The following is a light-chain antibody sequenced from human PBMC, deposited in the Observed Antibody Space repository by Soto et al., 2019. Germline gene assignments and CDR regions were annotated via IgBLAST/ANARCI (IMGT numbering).Light chain of an antibody. Sequence: DIQMTQSPSSLSASVGDRVTITCRASQGIGIYLAWYQHRPGKVPKPLIYAASTLQSRVPSRFSGSGSGTDFTLTIGSLQPEDVATYYCQKYDNAPWTFGQGTKVEIK. J-gene: IGKJ1*01. CDR2: AAS. V-gene: IGKV1-27*01. CDR3: QKYDNAPWT. CDR1: QGIGIY.